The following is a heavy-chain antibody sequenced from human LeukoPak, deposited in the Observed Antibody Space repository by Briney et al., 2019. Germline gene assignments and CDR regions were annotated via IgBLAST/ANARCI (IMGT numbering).Heavy chain of an antibody. CDR3: AGDSSGYVDY. J-gene: IGHJ4*02. CDR2: IYHSGST. D-gene: IGHD3-22*01. Sequence: PSETLSLTCAVSGYSISIGYYWGWIRQPPGKGLEWIGSIYHSGSTYYNPSLKSRVTISVDTSKNQFSLKLSSVTAADTAVYYCAGDSSGYVDYWGQGTLVTVSS. V-gene: IGHV4-38-2*01. CDR1: GYSISIGYY.